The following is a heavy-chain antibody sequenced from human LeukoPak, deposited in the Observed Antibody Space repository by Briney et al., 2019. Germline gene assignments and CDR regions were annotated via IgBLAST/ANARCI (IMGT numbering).Heavy chain of an antibody. CDR1: GGSISSYY. Sequence: PSETLSLTCTVSGGSISSYYWSWIRQPPGKGLEWIGYIYYSGSTNYNPSLKSRVTISVDTSKNQFSLKLSSVTAADTAVYYCARAPASIAVAGTGWFDPWGQGTLVTVSS. D-gene: IGHD6-19*01. J-gene: IGHJ5*02. CDR2: IYYSGST. CDR3: ARAPASIAVAGTGWFDP. V-gene: IGHV4-59*01.